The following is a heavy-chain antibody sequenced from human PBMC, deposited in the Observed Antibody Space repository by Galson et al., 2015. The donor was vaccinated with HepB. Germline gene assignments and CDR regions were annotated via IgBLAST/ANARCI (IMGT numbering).Heavy chain of an antibody. J-gene: IGHJ6*02. V-gene: IGHV3-30*18. CDR1: GFTFGRHG. CDR2: ISYDGSNR. D-gene: IGHD3-10*01. Sequence: SLRLSCAASGFTFGRHGIHWVRQAPGRGLQWVAFISYDGSNRYYGDSVKGRFTISRDNAKTTLCLHMNGLRGEDTAVYYCAKDGLYYGSGTHSTALDVWGQGTTVIVSS. CDR3: AKDGLYYGSGTHSTALDV.